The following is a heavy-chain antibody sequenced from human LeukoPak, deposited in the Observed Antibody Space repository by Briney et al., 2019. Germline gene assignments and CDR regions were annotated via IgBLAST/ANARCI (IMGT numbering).Heavy chain of an antibody. CDR3: ARVGTPVDY. D-gene: IGHD4-23*01. Sequence: SETLPLTCTVSGGSISSSSYYWGWIRQPPGKGLEWIGSIYYSGSTYYNPSLKSRVTISVDTSKNQFSLKLSSVTAADTAVYYCARVGTPVDYWGQGTLVTVSS. V-gene: IGHV4-39*01. CDR1: GGSISSSSYY. J-gene: IGHJ4*02. CDR2: IYYSGST.